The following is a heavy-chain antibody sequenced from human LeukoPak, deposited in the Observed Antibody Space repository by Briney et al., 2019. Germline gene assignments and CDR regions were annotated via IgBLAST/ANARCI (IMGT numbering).Heavy chain of an antibody. Sequence: GASVKVSCKASGGTFSSYAISWVRQAPGQGLEWMGGIIPIFGTANYAQKFQGRVTITTDESTSTAYMELSNLRSEDTAVYYCARDRTKILTGYLDYWGQGTLVTVSS. D-gene: IGHD3-9*01. V-gene: IGHV1-69*05. CDR1: GGTFSSYA. J-gene: IGHJ4*02. CDR3: ARDRTKILTGYLDY. CDR2: IIPIFGTA.